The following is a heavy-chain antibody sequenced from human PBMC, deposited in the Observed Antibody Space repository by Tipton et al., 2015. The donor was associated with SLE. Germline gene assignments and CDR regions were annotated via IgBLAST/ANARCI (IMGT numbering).Heavy chain of an antibody. CDR1: GGSISSYY. Sequence: LRLSCTVSGGSISSYYWTWIRQPPGKGLEWIGYIYYSGSTNYNPSLRSRVTISVDTSKNQFSLKLSSVTAADTAMYYCARGQGTYYDFGPMDVWGKGTTVTVSS. CDR3: ARGQGTYYDFGPMDV. D-gene: IGHD3-3*01. CDR2: IYYSGST. J-gene: IGHJ6*03. V-gene: IGHV4-59*01.